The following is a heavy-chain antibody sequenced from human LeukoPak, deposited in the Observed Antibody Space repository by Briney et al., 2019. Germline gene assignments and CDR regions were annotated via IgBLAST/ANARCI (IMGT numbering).Heavy chain of an antibody. D-gene: IGHD3-10*01. Sequence: GESLKISCKGSGYSFTSYWIGWVRQAPGQGLEWMGWISAYNGNTNYAQKLQGRVTMTTDTSTSTAYMELRSLRSDDTAVYYCARDLYYGSGSHLNYYYYMDVWGKGTTVTVSS. CDR2: ISAYNGNT. J-gene: IGHJ6*03. CDR3: ARDLYYGSGSHLNYYYYMDV. V-gene: IGHV1-18*04. CDR1: GYSFTSYW.